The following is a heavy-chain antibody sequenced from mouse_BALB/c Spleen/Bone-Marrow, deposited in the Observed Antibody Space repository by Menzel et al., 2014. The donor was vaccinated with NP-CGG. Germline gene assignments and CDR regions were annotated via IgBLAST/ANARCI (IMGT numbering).Heavy chain of an antibody. Sequence: EVKVEESGGGSVQPGGSLRLSCATSGFTFTDYYMSWVRPPPGKALEWLGFIRNKAKGYTTDYSASVKGRFTISRDNSQRILYLQMNTLRAEDSATYYCARDENVGIYWYFDVWGAGTTVIVSS. CDR3: ARDENVGIYWYFDV. V-gene: IGHV7-3*02. CDR1: GFTFTDYY. J-gene: IGHJ1*01. CDR2: IRNKAKGYTT.